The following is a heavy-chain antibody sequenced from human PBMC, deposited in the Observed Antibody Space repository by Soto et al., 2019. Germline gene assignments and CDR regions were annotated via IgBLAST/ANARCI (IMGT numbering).Heavy chain of an antibody. V-gene: IGHV1-46*01. CDR2: INPSGGST. CDR1: GYTFTSYY. J-gene: IGHJ5*02. Sequence: ASVKVSCKASGYTFTSYYMHWVRQAPGQGLEWMGIINPSGGSTSYAQKFQGRVTMTTDTSTSTAYMELRSLRSDDTAVYYCARVDFDWLLISGSWFDPWGQGTLVTVSS. D-gene: IGHD3-9*01. CDR3: ARVDFDWLLISGSWFDP.